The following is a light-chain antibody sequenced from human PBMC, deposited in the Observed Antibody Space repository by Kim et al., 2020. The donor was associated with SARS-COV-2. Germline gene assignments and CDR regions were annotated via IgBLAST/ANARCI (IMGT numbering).Light chain of an antibody. CDR2: RDI. CDR1: KLGGKY. Sequence: SYELTQPPSLSVYPGQTASITCSGDKLGGKYTSWYQQKPGQSPVVVIYRDIKRPSGIPERFSGSTSANTATLTISGTQPLDEADYYCQAWDRNTAVFGGGTQLTVL. V-gene: IGLV3-1*01. CDR3: QAWDRNTAV. J-gene: IGLJ3*02.